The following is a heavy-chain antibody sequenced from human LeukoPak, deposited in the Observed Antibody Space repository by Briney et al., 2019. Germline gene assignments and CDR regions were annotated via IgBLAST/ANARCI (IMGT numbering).Heavy chain of an antibody. CDR1: GFSFSDHW. CDR2: IKKDGSEQ. D-gene: IGHD4-23*01. V-gene: IGHV3-7*01. J-gene: IGHJ4*02. Sequence: GGSLRLSCVASGFSFSDHWMNWFRQAPGKGLEWVATIKKDGSEQYYVDSMKGRFTISRDNAKNSLYLQMNSLRAEDTAVYYCARDSYYGGNSGSFDYWGQGTLVTVSS. CDR3: ARDSYYGGNSGSFDY.